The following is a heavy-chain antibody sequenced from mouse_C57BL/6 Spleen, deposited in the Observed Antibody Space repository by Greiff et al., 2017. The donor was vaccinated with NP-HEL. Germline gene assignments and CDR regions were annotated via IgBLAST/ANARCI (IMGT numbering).Heavy chain of an antibody. D-gene: IGHD2-1*01. V-gene: IGHV1-80*01. CDR3: GRGDGNGAWFAY. Sequence: QVQLQQSGAELVKPGASVKISCKASGYAFSSYWMNWVKQRPGKGLEWIGQIYPGDGDTNYNGKFKGKATLTADKSSSTAYMQLSSLTSEDSAVYCCGRGDGNGAWFAYWGQGTLVTVSA. CDR1: GYAFSSYW. J-gene: IGHJ3*01. CDR2: IYPGDGDT.